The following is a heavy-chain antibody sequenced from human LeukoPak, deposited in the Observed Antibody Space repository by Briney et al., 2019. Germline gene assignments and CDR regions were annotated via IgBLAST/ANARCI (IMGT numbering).Heavy chain of an antibody. D-gene: IGHD5-18*01. CDR1: GFSFSTYV. J-gene: IGHJ4*02. V-gene: IGHV3-23*01. Sequence: PGGSLRVSCAASGFSFSTYVMTWVRQAPGKRLEWVSSIGGSGGSPYHGNSVKGRFSISRDNSKNTLYLQMNSLRDEDTAVYYCAKGGIGSSSGLDYWGQGTLVTVSS. CDR3: AKGGIGSSSGLDY. CDR2: IGGSGGSP.